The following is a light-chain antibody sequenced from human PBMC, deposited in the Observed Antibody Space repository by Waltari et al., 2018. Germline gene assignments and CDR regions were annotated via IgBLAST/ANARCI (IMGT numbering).Light chain of an antibody. CDR3: SSYTSDNSWV. CDR2: EVS. J-gene: IGLJ3*02. CDR1: SSDVGGYNY. V-gene: IGLV2-14*01. Sequence: QSALTQPASVSGSPGQSITISCTGTSSDVGGYNYVSWYQQHPGKAPKLMIYEVSNRPSGVSYRFSGSKSGNTASLTISGLQAEDEADYYCSSYTSDNSWVFGGGTDLTVL.